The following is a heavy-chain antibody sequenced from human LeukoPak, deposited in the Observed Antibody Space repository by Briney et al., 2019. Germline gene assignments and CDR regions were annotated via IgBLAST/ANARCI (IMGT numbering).Heavy chain of an antibody. CDR3: AKDRYSYGRRGFDY. D-gene: IGHD5-18*01. J-gene: IGHJ4*02. CDR2: ISYDGSNK. V-gene: IGHV3-30*04. CDR1: GFTFSSYA. Sequence: GGSLRLSCAASGFTFSSYAMHWVRQAPGKGLEWVAVISYDGSNKYYADSVKGRFTISRDNSKNTLYLQMNSLRAEDTAVYYCAKDRYSYGRRGFDYWGQGTLVTVSS.